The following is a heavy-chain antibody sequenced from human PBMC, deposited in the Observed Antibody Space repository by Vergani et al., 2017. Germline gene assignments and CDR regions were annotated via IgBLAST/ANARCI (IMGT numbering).Heavy chain of an antibody. V-gene: IGHV3-7*01. J-gene: IGHJ6*02. D-gene: IGHD6-13*01. CDR3: ARKYSSSWYSYYYYGMDV. Sequence: VQLVQSGAEVKKPGSSVKVSCKASGGTFSSYAISWVRQAPGKGLEWVANIKQDGSEKYYVDSVKGRFTISRDNAKNSLYLQMNSLRAEDTAVYYCARKYSSSWYSYYYYGMDVWGQGTTVTVSS. CDR1: GGTFSSYA. CDR2: IKQDGSEK.